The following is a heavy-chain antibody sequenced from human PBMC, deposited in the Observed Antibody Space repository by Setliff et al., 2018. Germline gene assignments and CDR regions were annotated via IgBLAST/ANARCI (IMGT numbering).Heavy chain of an antibody. J-gene: IGHJ3*02. CDR2: INPSGGST. CDR1: GYTFTSYY. D-gene: IGHD1-26*01. CDR3: ARASAKYEGGAFDI. V-gene: IGHV1-46*01. Sequence: ASVKVSCKASGYTFTSYYVHWVRQAPGQGLEWMGMINPSGGSTFYAQNFQGGVTMTRDTSTSTVYMELSSLRSDDTAFYYCARASAKYEGGAFDIWGQGTMVTVSS.